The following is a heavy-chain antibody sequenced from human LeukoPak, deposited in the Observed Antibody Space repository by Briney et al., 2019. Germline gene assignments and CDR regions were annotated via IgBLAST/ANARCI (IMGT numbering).Heavy chain of an antibody. J-gene: IGHJ4*02. CDR3: AKDAQQNYYDSSGYPPGY. CDR1: GFTFSTYS. V-gene: IGHV3-23*01. D-gene: IGHD3-22*01. Sequence: GGSLRLSCAASGFTFSTYSMGWVRQAPGKGLEWVSAISGSGGSTYYADSVKGRFTISRDNSKNTLYLQMNSLRAEDTAVYYCAKDAQQNYYDSSGYPPGYWGQGTLVTVSS. CDR2: ISGSGGST.